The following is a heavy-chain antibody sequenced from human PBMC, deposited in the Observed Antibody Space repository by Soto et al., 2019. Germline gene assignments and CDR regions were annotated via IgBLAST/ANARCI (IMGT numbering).Heavy chain of an antibody. CDR2: IYYSGST. D-gene: IGHD2-15*01. CDR3: ARGYCSGGSCYRH. V-gene: IGHV4-59*01. CDR1: GGSISIYY. J-gene: IGHJ1*01. Sequence: PSGTLSVTCTVYGGSISIYYWSWIRQPPGKGLEWIGYIYYSGSTNYNLSLKSRVTISVDTSKNQFSLKLSSVTAEDTAVYYCARGYCSGGSCYRHWGQGTLVT.